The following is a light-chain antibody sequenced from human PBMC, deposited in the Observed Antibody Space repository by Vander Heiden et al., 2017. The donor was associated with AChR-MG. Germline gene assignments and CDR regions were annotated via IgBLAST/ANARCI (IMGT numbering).Light chain of an antibody. V-gene: IGLV1-40*01. CDR2: NNF. CDR3: QSYDSSLNVV. Sequence: QSVLTQPPSVSGAPGQRVTISCTGSSPNLGAGYDVHWFQQLPKTAPKLVIANNFDRPSGVPDRFSGSKSGTSASLTITGLQAEDEADYYCQSYDSSLNVVFGGGTKVTVL. J-gene: IGLJ2*01. CDR1: SPNLGAGYD.